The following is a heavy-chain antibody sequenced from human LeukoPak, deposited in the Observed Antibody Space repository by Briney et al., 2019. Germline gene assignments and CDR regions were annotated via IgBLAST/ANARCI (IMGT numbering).Heavy chain of an antibody. CDR3: AKGLLNDY. CDR1: GFTFTSYS. J-gene: IGHJ4*02. Sequence: GGSLRLSCAASGFTFTSYSMSWVRQAPGKGLEWVSGTSDRGDYTYYADSVKGRFTISRDNSKNTLYLQMNSLRAEDTAVYYCAKGLLNDYWGQGTLVTVSS. V-gene: IGHV3-23*01. CDR2: TSDRGDYT.